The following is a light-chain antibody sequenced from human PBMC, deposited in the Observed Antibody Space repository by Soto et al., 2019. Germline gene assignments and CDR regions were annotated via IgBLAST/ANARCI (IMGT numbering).Light chain of an antibody. CDR3: QQYNSYPWT. Sequence: DIQMTQSPSTLSASIGDRVTITCRASQSISSWLAWYQQKPGKAPKVLIYKASSLESGVPSRFSGSGSGTEFPLTISRLQHDDFATYYCQQYNSYPWTFGQGTKVEIK. CDR1: QSISSW. J-gene: IGKJ1*01. CDR2: KAS. V-gene: IGKV1-5*03.